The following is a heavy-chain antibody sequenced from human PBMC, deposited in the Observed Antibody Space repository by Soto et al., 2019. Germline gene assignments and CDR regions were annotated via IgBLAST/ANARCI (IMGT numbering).Heavy chain of an antibody. V-gene: IGHV2-70*04. CDR3: ARMFHCSGGTCPFDY. J-gene: IGHJ4*02. CDR1: GFSLSTSGMR. Sequence: SGPTLVNPTQTLTLTCTFSGFSLSTSGMRVSWIRQPPGKALEWLARIDWDDDKFYNTSLKTRLTISKDSSKNQVVLTMTNMDPVDTATYYCARMFHCSGGTCPFDYWGQGALVTSPQ. D-gene: IGHD2-15*01. CDR2: IDWDDDK.